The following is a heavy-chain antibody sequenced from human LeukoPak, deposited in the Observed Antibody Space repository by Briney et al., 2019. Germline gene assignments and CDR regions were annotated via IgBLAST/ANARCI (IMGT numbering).Heavy chain of an antibody. CDR3: ATAPYSYGPEGY. V-gene: IGHV1-2*02. CDR2: INPNSGGT. J-gene: IGHJ4*02. CDR1: GYTFTGYY. D-gene: IGHD5-18*01. Sequence: ASVKVSCKASGYTFTGYYMHWVRQAPGQGLEWMGWINPNSGGTNYAQKFQGRVTMTEDTSTDTAYMELSSLRSEDTAVYYCATAPYSYGPEGYWGQGTLVTVSS.